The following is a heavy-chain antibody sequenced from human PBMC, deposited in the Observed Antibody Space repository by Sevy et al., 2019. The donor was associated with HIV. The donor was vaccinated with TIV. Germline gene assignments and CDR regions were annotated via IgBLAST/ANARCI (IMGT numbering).Heavy chain of an antibody. J-gene: IGHJ3*02. Sequence: ASVKVSCKASGYTFTSYDINCVRQATGQGLEWMGWMNPNSGNTGYAQKFQGRVTMTWNTPISKAYMELSSLRAEDTAVYYCAIGCSVVVLGAFDIWGQGTMVTVSS. CDR2: MNPNSGNT. V-gene: IGHV1-8*01. D-gene: IGHD2-15*01. CDR1: GYTFTSYD. CDR3: AIGCSVVVLGAFDI.